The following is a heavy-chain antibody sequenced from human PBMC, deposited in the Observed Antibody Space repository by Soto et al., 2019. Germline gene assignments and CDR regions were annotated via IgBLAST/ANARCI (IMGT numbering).Heavy chain of an antibody. CDR1: GGSISSGGYY. V-gene: IGHV4-31*03. CDR2: VYYSGIT. Sequence: QVQLQESGPGLVKPSQTLSLTCNVSGGSISSGGYYWSWIRQHPGKGLEWIGYVYYSGITYYNLSLKSRVTISVDTSKNQFSLKLSSVTAADKAVYYCARSFVVAAAGPFAYWGQGTLFTVSS. D-gene: IGHD6-13*01. J-gene: IGHJ4*02. CDR3: ARSFVVAAAGPFAY.